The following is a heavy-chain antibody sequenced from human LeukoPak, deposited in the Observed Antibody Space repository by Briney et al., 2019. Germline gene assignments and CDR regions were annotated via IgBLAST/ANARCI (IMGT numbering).Heavy chain of an antibody. D-gene: IGHD3-22*01. CDR1: GFTFSSYS. CDR3: AGGPHYYDSSGTPPN. J-gene: IGHJ4*02. V-gene: IGHV3-21*01. Sequence: GGSLRLSCAASGFTFSSYSMNWVRQAPGKGLEWVSSISSSSSYIYYADSVKGRFTISRDNAKNSLYLQMNSLRAEDTAVYYCAGGPHYYDSSGTPPNWGQGTLVTVSS. CDR2: ISSSSSYI.